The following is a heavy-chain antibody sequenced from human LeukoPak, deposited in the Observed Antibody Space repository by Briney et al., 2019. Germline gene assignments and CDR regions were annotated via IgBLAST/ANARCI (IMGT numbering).Heavy chain of an antibody. Sequence: PSETLSLTCTVSGSSISSSSYYWGWIRQPPGKGLEWIGSIYYSGSTYYNPSLKSRVTISVDTSKNQFSLKLSSVTAADTAVYYCARDIVATIEDRFFDYWGQGTLVTVSS. J-gene: IGHJ4*02. V-gene: IGHV4-39*07. CDR3: ARDIVATIEDRFFDY. CDR1: GSSISSSSYY. D-gene: IGHD5-12*01. CDR2: IYYSGST.